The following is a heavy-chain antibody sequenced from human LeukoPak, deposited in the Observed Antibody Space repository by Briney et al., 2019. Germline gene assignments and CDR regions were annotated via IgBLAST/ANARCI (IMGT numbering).Heavy chain of an antibody. D-gene: IGHD3-3*01. J-gene: IGHJ4*02. CDR1: GFTFSSYA. CDR3: ASRDDFWSGYSFDY. V-gene: IGHV3-30-3*01. CDR2: ISYDGSNK. Sequence: GGSLRLSCAASGFTFSSYAMHWVRQAPGKGLEWVAVISYDGSNKYYADSVKGRFTISRDNSKSTLYLQMNSLRAEDTAVYYCASRDDFWSGYSFDYWGQGTLVTVSS.